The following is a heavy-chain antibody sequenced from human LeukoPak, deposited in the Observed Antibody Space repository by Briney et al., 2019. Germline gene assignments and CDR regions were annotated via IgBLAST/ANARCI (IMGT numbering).Heavy chain of an antibody. D-gene: IGHD3-22*01. CDR1: GGSISSRDYY. Sequence: SETLSLTCTVSGGSISSRDYYWSWIRQPPGKGLEWIGYIYYSGSTYYNPSLKSRVTISVDTSKNQFSLKLSSVTAADTTVYYCARVSYDSSGYYETNWFDPWGQGTLVTVSS. CDR3: ARVSYDSSGYYETNWFDP. V-gene: IGHV4-30-4*08. CDR2: IYYSGST. J-gene: IGHJ5*02.